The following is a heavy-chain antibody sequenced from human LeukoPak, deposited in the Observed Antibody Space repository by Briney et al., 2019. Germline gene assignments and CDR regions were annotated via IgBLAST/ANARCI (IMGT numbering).Heavy chain of an antibody. CDR3: ARWEGTLYDSSGYAYDY. D-gene: IGHD3-22*01. Sequence: ASVKVSCKASGYTFTGYYMHWVRQAPGQGLEWMGWINPNSGGTNYAQKSQGRVTMTRDTSISTAYMELSRLRSDDTAVYYCARWEGTLYDSSGYAYDYWGQGTLVTVSS. V-gene: IGHV1-2*02. CDR1: GYTFTGYY. CDR2: INPNSGGT. J-gene: IGHJ4*02.